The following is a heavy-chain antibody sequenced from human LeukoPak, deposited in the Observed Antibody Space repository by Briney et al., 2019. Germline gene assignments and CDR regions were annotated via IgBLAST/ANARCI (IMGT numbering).Heavy chain of an antibody. CDR3: ARGGQWLVRRSAFDI. Sequence: PGGSLRLSCAASGFTFSSYGMHWVRQAPGKGLEWVAVIWYDGSNKYYADSVKGRFTISRDNSKNTLYLQMNSLRAEDTAVYYCARGGQWLVRRSAFDIWGQGTMVTVSS. J-gene: IGHJ3*02. D-gene: IGHD6-19*01. V-gene: IGHV3-33*01. CDR1: GFTFSSYG. CDR2: IWYDGSNK.